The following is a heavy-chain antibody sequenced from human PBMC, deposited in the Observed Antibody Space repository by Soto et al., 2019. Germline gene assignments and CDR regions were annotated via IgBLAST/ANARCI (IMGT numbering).Heavy chain of an antibody. Sequence: VGSLRLSCAASGFIFSSYGMHWVRQAPGRGLEWVAAISYHGKTIYYADSVKGRFTISRDNSRKTLDLQMSSLRTEDTAVYYCTKDPHFDSWGQGTRLTVS. CDR3: TKDPHFDS. CDR1: GFIFSSYG. V-gene: IGHV3-30*18. CDR2: ISYHGKTI. J-gene: IGHJ4*02.